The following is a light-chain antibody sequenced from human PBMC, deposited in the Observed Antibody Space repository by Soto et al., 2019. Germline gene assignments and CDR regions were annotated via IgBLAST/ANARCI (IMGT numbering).Light chain of an antibody. V-gene: IGKV3-20*01. Sequence: EIVLTQSPGTLSLSPGDRATLSCRASQSVSSTFLVWYQQKLGQAPRLLTYGASNRATGIPDRFSGSGSGTDFTLTISRLEPEDFAVYYCHQYGGSPPYTFGQGTKLEI. CDR2: GAS. CDR1: QSVSSTF. J-gene: IGKJ2*01. CDR3: HQYGGSPPYT.